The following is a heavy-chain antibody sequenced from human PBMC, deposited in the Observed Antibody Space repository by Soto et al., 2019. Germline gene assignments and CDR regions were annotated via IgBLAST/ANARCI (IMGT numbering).Heavy chain of an antibody. D-gene: IGHD3-22*01. CDR1: GGTFSSYA. Sequence: ASVKVSCKASGGTFSSYAISWVRQAPGQGLEWMGGIIPTFGTANYAQKFQGRVTITADESTSTAYMELSSLRSEDTAVYYCARGLYYYDSSGYYYGFGSFDYWGQGTLVTSPQ. CDR2: IIPTFGTA. V-gene: IGHV1-69*13. CDR3: ARGLYYYDSSGYYYGFGSFDY. J-gene: IGHJ4*02.